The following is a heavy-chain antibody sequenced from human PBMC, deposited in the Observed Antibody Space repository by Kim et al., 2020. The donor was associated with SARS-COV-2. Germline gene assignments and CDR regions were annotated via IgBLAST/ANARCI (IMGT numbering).Heavy chain of an antibody. CDR2: INHSGST. D-gene: IGHD3-10*01. CDR1: GGSFSGYY. V-gene: IGHV4-34*01. CDR3: ARGGPYYGSGSYWPNRSWFDP. Sequence: SETLSLTCAVYGGSFSGYYWSWIRQPPGKGLEWIGEINHSGSTNYNPSLKSRVTISVDTSKNQFSLKLSSVTAADTAVYYCARGGPYYGSGSYWPNRSWFDPWGQGTLVTVSS. J-gene: IGHJ5*02.